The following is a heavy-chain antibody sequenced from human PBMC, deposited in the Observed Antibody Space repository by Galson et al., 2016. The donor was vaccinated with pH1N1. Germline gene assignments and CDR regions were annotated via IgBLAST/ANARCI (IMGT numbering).Heavy chain of an antibody. D-gene: IGHD1-1*01. CDR1: GFTSSDYH. CDR2: ISSSGSTI. CDR3: ARDLGSLEVIDLTFDD. Sequence: LRLPCAASGFTSSDYHMSWIRQAPGKGLEWVLYISSSGSTIYNADSLKGRFTISRDNAKNSLYLQMNSLRAVDTAVYYCARDLGSLEVIDLTFDDWGQGNLVTVSS. V-gene: IGHV3-11*01. J-gene: IGHJ4*02.